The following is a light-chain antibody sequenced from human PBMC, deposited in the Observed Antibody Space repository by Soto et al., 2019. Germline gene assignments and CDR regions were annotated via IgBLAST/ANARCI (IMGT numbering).Light chain of an antibody. V-gene: IGLV2-14*01. Sequence: QSALTQPASVSGSPGQSITISCTGTSSDVGGYNYVSWYQQHPGKAPKLMIYEVSNRPSGVSNRFSGSKSGNTASLTISGLQAEDEADYYCSSYTSSSTPFWVFGGGTKFTVL. CDR2: EVS. J-gene: IGLJ3*02. CDR3: SSYTSSSTPFWV. CDR1: SSDVGGYNY.